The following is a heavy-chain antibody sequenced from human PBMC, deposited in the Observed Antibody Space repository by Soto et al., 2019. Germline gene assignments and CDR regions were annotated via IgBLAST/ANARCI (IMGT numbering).Heavy chain of an antibody. V-gene: IGHV3-23*01. CDR2: IGSSGST. D-gene: IGHD3-3*01. J-gene: IGHJ4*02. CDR3: AKGFRSLEWYSLAPFDY. CDR1: EFTFSTFA. Sequence: GGSLRLSCAASEFTFSTFAMTWVRQAPGKGLEWVSTIGSSGSTYYADSVKGRFTISRDTPKKTLYLQMNSLRVEDTAKYYCAKGFRSLEWYSLAPFDYWGQGALVTVSS.